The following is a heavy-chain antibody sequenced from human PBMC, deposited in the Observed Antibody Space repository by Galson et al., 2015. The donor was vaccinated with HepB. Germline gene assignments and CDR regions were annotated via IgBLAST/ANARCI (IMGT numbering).Heavy chain of an antibody. CDR3: ARDKVWSRELLYPAEAFDI. Sequence: SVKVSCKASGYTFTGYYMHWVRQAPGQGLEWMGRINPNSGGTNYAQKFQGRVTMTRDTSISTAYMELSRLRSDDTAVYYCARDKVWSRELLYPAEAFDIWGQGTMVTVSS. CDR1: GYTFTGYY. V-gene: IGHV1-2*06. D-gene: IGHD3-10*01. CDR2: INPNSGGT. J-gene: IGHJ3*02.